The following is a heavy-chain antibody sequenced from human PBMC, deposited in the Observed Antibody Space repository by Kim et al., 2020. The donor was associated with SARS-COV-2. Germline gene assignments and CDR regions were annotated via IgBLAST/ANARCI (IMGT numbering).Heavy chain of an antibody. CDR1: GFTFSSYG. D-gene: IGHD2-21*02. Sequence: GGSLRLSCAASGFTFSSYGMHWVRQAPGKGLEGVAVIWYDGSNKYYADSVKGRFTISRDNSKNTLFLQLNSLRAEDTAVYYCARDGTAGCGGDCYSLDYWGQGTLVTVSS. CDR3: ARDGTAGCGGDCYSLDY. V-gene: IGHV3-33*01. CDR2: IWYDGSNK. J-gene: IGHJ4*02.